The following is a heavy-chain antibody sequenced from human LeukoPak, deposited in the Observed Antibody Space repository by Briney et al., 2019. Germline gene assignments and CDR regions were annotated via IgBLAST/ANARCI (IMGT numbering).Heavy chain of an antibody. CDR3: AKDFWSGYYSGYFDY. CDR1: GFTFSNYA. CDR2: ISGGGGST. J-gene: IGHJ4*02. V-gene: IGHV3-23*01. D-gene: IGHD3-3*01. Sequence: PGGSLRLSCAASGFTFSNYAMNWVRQAPGKGLEWVSAISGGGGSTYYADSVKGRFTISRDNSKNTLYLQTNSLRAEDTAVYYCAKDFWSGYYSGYFDYWGQGTLVTVSS.